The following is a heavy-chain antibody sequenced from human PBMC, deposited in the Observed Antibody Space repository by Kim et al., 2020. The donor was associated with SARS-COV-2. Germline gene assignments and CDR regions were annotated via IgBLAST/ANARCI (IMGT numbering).Heavy chain of an antibody. J-gene: IGHJ4*02. CDR2: ISSNGGST. D-gene: IGHD6-19*01. CDR3: VKTGYSSGLYYGSHSFDY. V-gene: IGHV3-64D*09. Sequence: GGSLRLSCSASGFTFSSYAMHWVRQAPGKGLEYVSAISSNGGSTYYADSVKGRFTISRDNSKNTLYLQMSSLRAEDTAVYYCVKTGYSSGLYYGSHSFDYWGQGTLVTVSS. CDR1: GFTFSSYA.